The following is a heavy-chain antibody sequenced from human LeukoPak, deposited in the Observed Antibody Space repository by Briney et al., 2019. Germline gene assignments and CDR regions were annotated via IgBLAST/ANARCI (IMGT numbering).Heavy chain of an antibody. D-gene: IGHD3-9*01. CDR1: GFTFSSYA. CDR3: ARALSLGYYDILTGYEAGFDY. J-gene: IGHJ4*02. CDR2: ISYDGSNE. V-gene: IGHV3-30-3*01. Sequence: GGSLRLSCAASGFTFSSYAMHWVRQAPGKGLEWVAVISYDGSNEYYADSVKGRFTISRDNSKNTLYLQMNSLRAEDTAVYYCARALSLGYYDILTGYEAGFDYWGQGTLVTVSS.